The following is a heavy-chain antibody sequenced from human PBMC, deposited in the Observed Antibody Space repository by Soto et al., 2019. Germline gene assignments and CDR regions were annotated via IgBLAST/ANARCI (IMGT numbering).Heavy chain of an antibody. CDR2: IYYSGST. CDR3: AREGYYDSSGYHFDY. D-gene: IGHD3-22*01. V-gene: IGHV4-59*02. CDR1: GGSVSSYY. J-gene: IGHJ4*02. Sequence: PSETTSLTCTACGGSVSSYYWSWIRQPPGKGLEWIGYIYYSGSTNYNPSLKSRVTISVDTSKNQFSLKLSSVTAADTAVYYCAREGYYDSSGYHFDYWGQGTLVTVSS.